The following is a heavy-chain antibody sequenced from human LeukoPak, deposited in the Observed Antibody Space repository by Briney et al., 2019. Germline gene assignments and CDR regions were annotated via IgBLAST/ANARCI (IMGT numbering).Heavy chain of an antibody. CDR1: GGSISSGSYY. Sequence: PSQTLSLTCTVSGGSISSGSYYWSWTRQPAGKGLEWIGRIYTSGSTNYNPSLKSRVTISVDTSKNQFSLELSSVTAADTAVYYCARDTLTYSSNWYDALDIWGQGTMVTVSS. CDR2: IYTSGST. V-gene: IGHV4-61*02. D-gene: IGHD6-13*01. J-gene: IGHJ3*02. CDR3: ARDTLTYSSNWYDALDI.